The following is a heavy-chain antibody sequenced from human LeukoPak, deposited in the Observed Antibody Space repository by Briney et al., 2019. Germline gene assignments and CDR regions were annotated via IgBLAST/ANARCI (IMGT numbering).Heavy chain of an antibody. CDR2: IKQDGSEK. CDR3: ARDLGLRLIGVFEY. J-gene: IGHJ4*02. V-gene: IGHV3-7*01. Sequence: GGSLRLSCAASGFTFSSYWMSWVRQAPGKGLEWVANIKQDGSEKYYVDSVKGRFTISRDNAKNSLYLQMNSLRAEDTAVYYCARDLGLRLIGVFEYWGQGTLVTVSS. CDR1: GFTFSSYW. D-gene: IGHD5-12*01.